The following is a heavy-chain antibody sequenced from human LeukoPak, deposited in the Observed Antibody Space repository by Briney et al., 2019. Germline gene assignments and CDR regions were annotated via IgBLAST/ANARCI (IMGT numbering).Heavy chain of an antibody. CDR3: AKKKTPPFQNTYYYDSSGYYAFDI. D-gene: IGHD3-22*01. CDR2: IITIFGTA. CDR1: GGTFSSYA. Sequence: ASVKVSCKASGGTFSSYAISWVRQAPGQGLEWMGGIITIFGTANYAQKFQGRVTITADESTSTAYMELSSLRSEDTAVYYCAKKKTPPFQNTYYYDSSGYYAFDIWGQGTMVTASS. J-gene: IGHJ3*02. V-gene: IGHV1-69*13.